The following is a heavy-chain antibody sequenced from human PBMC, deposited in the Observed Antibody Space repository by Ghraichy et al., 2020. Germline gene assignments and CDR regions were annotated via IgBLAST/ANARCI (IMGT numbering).Heavy chain of an antibody. Sequence: GESLNISCAASEFTVSSNYMSWVRQAPGKGLEWVSVIYSDGSTYYADSVKGRFTISRDNSKNTLYLQMNSLRAEDTAVYFCAREQTTRTCTGGRCYVSLNGWFDPWGQGTLVTVSS. D-gene: IGHD2-15*01. V-gene: IGHV3-53*01. J-gene: IGHJ5*02. CDR1: EFTVSSNY. CDR2: IYSDGST. CDR3: AREQTTRTCTGGRCYVSLNGWFDP.